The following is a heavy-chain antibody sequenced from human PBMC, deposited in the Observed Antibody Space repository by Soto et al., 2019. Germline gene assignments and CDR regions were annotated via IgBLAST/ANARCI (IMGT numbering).Heavy chain of an antibody. CDR2: IYYSGST. CDR3: ARRGGATIMDY. J-gene: IGHJ4*02. CDR1: GGSISSSSYY. V-gene: IGHV4-39*01. D-gene: IGHD5-12*01. Sequence: QLQLQESGPGLVKPSETLSLTCTVSGGSISSSSYYWDWIRQPPGKGLEWIGSIYYSGSTYYNPSLKSRGTISVDTSKNQFSLKLSSVTAADTAVYYCARRGGATIMDYWGQGTLVTVSS.